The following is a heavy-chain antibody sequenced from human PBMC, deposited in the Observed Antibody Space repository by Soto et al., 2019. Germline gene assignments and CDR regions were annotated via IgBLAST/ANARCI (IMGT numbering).Heavy chain of an antibody. J-gene: IGHJ4*02. CDR1: GYIFIHYY. Sequence: QVQLVQSGAEVKKPGASVKVSCKASGYIFIHYYIHWVRQAPGQGLEWMAIINPNGGSTNYAQKFQCRVTATSDTYTSTVSMELNSLGSDATAVYFCARALLQGDFWGQGTLVTVSS. CDR2: INPNGGST. CDR3: ARALLQGDF. V-gene: IGHV1-46*01. D-gene: IGHD2-21*01.